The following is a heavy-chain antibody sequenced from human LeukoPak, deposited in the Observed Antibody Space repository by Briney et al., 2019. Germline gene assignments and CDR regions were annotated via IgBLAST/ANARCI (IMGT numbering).Heavy chain of an antibody. Sequence: GGSLRLSCAASGFTFSNYWMHWVRQALGKGLEWVSTISGSGDSTYYADSVKGRFIISRDNSKNTLYLQMNSLRAEDTAVYSCAIVRGSGSYYSYYFDYWGQGTLVTVSS. J-gene: IGHJ4*02. CDR2: ISGSGDST. D-gene: IGHD1-26*01. CDR3: AIVRGSGSYYSYYFDY. V-gene: IGHV3-23*01. CDR1: GFTFSNYW.